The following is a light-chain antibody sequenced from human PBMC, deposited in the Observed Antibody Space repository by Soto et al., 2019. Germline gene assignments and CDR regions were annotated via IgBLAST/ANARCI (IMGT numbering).Light chain of an antibody. Sequence: IVLMQSPGTLSLSPGERATLSCRPSRSLSSDYLAWYQQKPGQAPRLLFYHASRRATGTPARFSGSGSGTDFTLTINSLEPEDFALYYCQQRYNWPPTFGQGTKVDIK. CDR2: HAS. J-gene: IGKJ1*01. CDR3: QQRYNWPPT. V-gene: IGKV3D-20*02. CDR1: RSLSSDY.